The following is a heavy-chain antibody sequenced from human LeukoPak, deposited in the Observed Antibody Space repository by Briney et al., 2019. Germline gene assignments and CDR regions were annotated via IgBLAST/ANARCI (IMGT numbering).Heavy chain of an antibody. CDR3: ARSDLPLRADWALFDY. CDR2: ISWNSGSI. Sequence: GRSLRLSCAASGFTFDDYAMHWVRQAPGKGLEWVSGISWNSGSIGYADSVKGRFTISRDNSKNTLYLQMNSLRSEDTAVYYCARSDLPLRADWALFDYWGQGTLVTVSS. J-gene: IGHJ4*02. D-gene: IGHD3-9*01. V-gene: IGHV3-9*01. CDR1: GFTFDDYA.